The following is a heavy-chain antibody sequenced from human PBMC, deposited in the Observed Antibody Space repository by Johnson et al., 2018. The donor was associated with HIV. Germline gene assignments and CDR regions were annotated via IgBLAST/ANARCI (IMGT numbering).Heavy chain of an antibody. CDR3: ARVQIAARWSDALHF. D-gene: IGHD6-6*01. V-gene: IGHV3-11*04. Sequence: QVQLVESGGGVVQPERSLRLSCAASGFTFSDYYMSWIRQAPGKGLEWVSYISSSGSTIDYEDYVKGRFTISRDNAKNSLYMQMNSLRAEDTAVYYGARVQIAARWSDALHFWGQGTKVTVSS. CDR2: ISSSGSTI. CDR1: GFTFSDYY. J-gene: IGHJ3*01.